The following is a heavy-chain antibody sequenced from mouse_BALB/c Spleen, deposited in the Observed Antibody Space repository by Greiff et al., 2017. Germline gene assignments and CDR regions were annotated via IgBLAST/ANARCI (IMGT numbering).Heavy chain of an antibody. CDR3: AINWESSWFAY. CDR2: IWAGGST. CDR1: GFSLTSYG. Sequence: VQLVESGPGLVAPSQSLSITCTVSGFSLTSYGVHWVRQPPGKGLEWLGVIWAGGSTNYNSALMSRLSISKDNSKSQVFLKMNSLQTDDTAMYYCAINWESSWFAYWGQGTLVTVSA. D-gene: IGHD4-1*01. V-gene: IGHV2-9*02. J-gene: IGHJ3*01.